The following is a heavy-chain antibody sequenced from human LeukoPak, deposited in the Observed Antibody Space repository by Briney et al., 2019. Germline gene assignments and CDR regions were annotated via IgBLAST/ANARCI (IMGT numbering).Heavy chain of an antibody. CDR1: GFTFSSNA. Sequence: GGSLRLSCAASGFTFSSNAMNWVRQAPGKGLQWVAVIAPDGNDKYYADSVKGRFTISRDNSKNTMYLQMNSQRAEDTAVYFCAKDPDRAAAYFFDHWGQGTLVTISS. CDR3: AKDPDRAAAYFFDH. V-gene: IGHV3-30*18. J-gene: IGHJ4*02. D-gene: IGHD6-13*01. CDR2: IAPDGNDK.